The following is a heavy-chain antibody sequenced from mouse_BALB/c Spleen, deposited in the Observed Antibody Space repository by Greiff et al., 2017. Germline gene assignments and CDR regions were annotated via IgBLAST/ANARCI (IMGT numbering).Heavy chain of an antibody. Sequence: EVQGVESGPELVKPGASVKMSCKASGYTFTSYVMHWVKQKPGQGLEWIGYINPYNDGTKYNEKFKGKATLTSDKSSSTAYMELSSLTSEDSAVYYCAHWDYAMDDWGQGTSVTVAS. J-gene: IGHJ4*01. CDR1: GYTFTSYV. CDR2: INPYNDGT. V-gene: IGHV1-14*01. CDR3: AHWDYAMDD.